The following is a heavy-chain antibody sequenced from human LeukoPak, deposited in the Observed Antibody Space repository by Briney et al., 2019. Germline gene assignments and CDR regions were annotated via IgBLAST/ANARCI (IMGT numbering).Heavy chain of an antibody. V-gene: IGHV3-23*01. J-gene: IGHJ4*02. Sequence: PGGSLRLSCAASGFTFSIYWMSWVRQPPGKGLEWVSAISGSGAKTYYADFVKGRFTISRDNSKNTLYLQMNSLRAEDTAVYYCAKEYSGSFSPFPSYFDYWGQGTLVTVSS. CDR3: AKEYSGSFSPFPSYFDY. CDR1: GFTFSIYW. D-gene: IGHD1-26*01. CDR2: ISGSGAKT.